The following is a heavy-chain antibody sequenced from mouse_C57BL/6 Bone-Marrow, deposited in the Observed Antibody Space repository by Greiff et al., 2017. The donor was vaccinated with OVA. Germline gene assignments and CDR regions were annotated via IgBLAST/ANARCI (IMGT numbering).Heavy chain of an antibody. V-gene: IGHV1-69*01. D-gene: IGHD1-1*01. CDR2: IDPSDSYT. CDR3: AREGYYYVSSLWYFDV. Sequence: VQLQQPGAELVMPGASVKLSCKASGYTFTSYWMHWVKQRPGQGLEWIGEIDPSDSYTNYNQKFKGKSTLTVDKSSSTAYMQLSSLTSEDSAVYYCAREGYYYVSSLWYFDVWGTGTTVTVSS. CDR1: GYTFTSYW. J-gene: IGHJ1*03.